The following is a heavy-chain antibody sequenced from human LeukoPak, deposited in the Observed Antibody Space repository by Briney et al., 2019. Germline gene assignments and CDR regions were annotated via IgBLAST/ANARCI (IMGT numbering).Heavy chain of an antibody. J-gene: IGHJ4*02. CDR1: GFTFSSYA. CDR2: ISGSGGST. D-gene: IGHD1-26*01. V-gene: IGHV3-23*01. Sequence: GGSLGLSCAASGFTFSSYAMSWVRQAPGKGLEWVSAISGSGGSTYYADSVKGRFTISRDNSKNTLYLQMNSLRAEDTAVYYCAKGRVWELFYYFDYWGQGTLVTVSS. CDR3: AKGRVWELFYYFDY.